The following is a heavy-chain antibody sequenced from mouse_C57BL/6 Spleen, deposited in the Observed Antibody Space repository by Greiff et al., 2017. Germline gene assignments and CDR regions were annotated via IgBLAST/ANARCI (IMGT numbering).Heavy chain of an antibody. J-gene: IGHJ2*01. Sequence: VQLQQSGAELVKPGASVKISCKASGYAFSSYWMNWVKQRPGKGLEWIGQIYPGDGDTNYNGKFKGKATLAADKSSSTAYMQLSSLTSEDSAVYFCARYGNSYYFDYWGQGTTLTVSS. CDR1: GYAFSSYW. D-gene: IGHD2-1*01. CDR2: IYPGDGDT. CDR3: ARYGNSYYFDY. V-gene: IGHV1-80*01.